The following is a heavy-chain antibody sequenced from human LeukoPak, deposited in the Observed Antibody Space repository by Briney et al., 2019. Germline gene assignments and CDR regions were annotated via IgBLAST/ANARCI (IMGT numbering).Heavy chain of an antibody. J-gene: IGHJ4*02. CDR2: ISGSGGST. CDR1: GFTFSSYA. Sequence: PGGSLRLSCAASGFTFSSYAMSWVRQAPGKGLEWVSAISGSGGSTYYADSVKGRFTISRDNSKNTLYLQMNSLRAEDTAVYYCAKEQDNQLLLYPALPSFDYWGQGTLVTVSS. CDR3: AKEQDNQLLLYPALPSFDY. D-gene: IGHD2-2*02. V-gene: IGHV3-23*01.